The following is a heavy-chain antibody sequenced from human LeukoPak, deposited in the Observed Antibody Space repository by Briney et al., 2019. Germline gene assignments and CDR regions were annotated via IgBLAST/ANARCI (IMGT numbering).Heavy chain of an antibody. CDR1: GYTFTGYY. V-gene: IGHV1-2*02. CDR2: INPNSGDT. CDR3: ARGQTATLYYYYYMDV. Sequence: ASVKVSCKASGYTFTGYYMHWVRQAPGQGLEWMGWINPNSGDTNYAQKFQGRVTMTRDTSISTAYMELSRLTSDDTAVYYCARGQTATLYYYYYMDVWGKGTTVTVSS. J-gene: IGHJ6*03. D-gene: IGHD5-18*01.